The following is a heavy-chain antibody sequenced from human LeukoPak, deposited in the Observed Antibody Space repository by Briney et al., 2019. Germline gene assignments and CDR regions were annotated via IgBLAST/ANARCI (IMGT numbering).Heavy chain of an antibody. Sequence: APVKVSCKASGYTFTGYYMHWVRQAPGQGLEWMGWINPNSGGTNYAQKFQGRVTMTRDTSISTAYMELSRLRSDDTAVYYCAREATGTTDSDAFDIWGQGTMVTVSS. J-gene: IGHJ3*02. CDR3: AREATGTTDSDAFDI. V-gene: IGHV1-2*02. CDR1: GYTFTGYY. D-gene: IGHD1-1*01. CDR2: INPNSGGT.